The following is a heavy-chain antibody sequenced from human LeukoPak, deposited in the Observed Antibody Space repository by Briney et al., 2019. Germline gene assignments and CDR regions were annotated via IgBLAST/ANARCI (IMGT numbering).Heavy chain of an antibody. V-gene: IGHV3-23*01. Sequence: GGSLRLSCAASGFTFSNYAMSWVRQAPGKGLEWVSGISGRAGGTYYADSVKGRFTISRDNSQNTLYLQMNSLRAEDTAVYYCAKGLRRDAFDIWGQGTMVTLSS. CDR2: ISGRAGGT. CDR1: GFTFSNYA. CDR3: AKGLRRDAFDI. J-gene: IGHJ3*02.